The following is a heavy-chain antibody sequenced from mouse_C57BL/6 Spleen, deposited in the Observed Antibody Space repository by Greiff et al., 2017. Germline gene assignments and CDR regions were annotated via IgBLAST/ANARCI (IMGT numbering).Heavy chain of an antibody. V-gene: IGHV1-26*01. CDR2: INPKNGGT. CDR3: ARKGYYGRPLLWAMDY. J-gene: IGHJ4*01. Sequence: EVQLQQSGPELVKPGASVKISCKASGYTFTDYYMNWVKQSHGKSLEWIGDINPKNGGTSYTQKFKGKATLTVDKSSSTAYMELRSLTSEDSAVYYCARKGYYGRPLLWAMDYWGQGTSVTVSS. D-gene: IGHD1-1*01. CDR1: GYTFTDYY.